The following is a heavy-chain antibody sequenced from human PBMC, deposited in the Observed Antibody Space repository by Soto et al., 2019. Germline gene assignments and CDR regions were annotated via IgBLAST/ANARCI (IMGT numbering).Heavy chain of an antibody. CDR3: ARDRLRGYGAFDI. J-gene: IGHJ3*02. D-gene: IGHD5-12*01. V-gene: IGHV4-61*01. CDR1: GGSISSSSYY. CDR2: MYYDGRT. Sequence: SETLSLTCTVSGGSISSSSYYWGWIRQPPGKGLEWIGYMYYDGRTNYNPSLNSRVTISADTSKNQFSLRLSYVTAADTAVYYCARDRLRGYGAFDIWGQGTMVTVS.